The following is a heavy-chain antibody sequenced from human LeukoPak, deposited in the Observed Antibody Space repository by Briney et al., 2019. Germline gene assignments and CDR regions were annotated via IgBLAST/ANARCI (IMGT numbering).Heavy chain of an antibody. CDR3: ARKQYPYYDDSRGPLDL. Sequence: ASVKVSCKASGGTFNDYALNWVRQAPGQGLEWMGWINPNSGGTNYAQKFQGRVTMTRDTSISTAYMELSRLRSDDTAVYYCARKQYPYYDDSRGPLDLWGQGTLVTVSS. V-gene: IGHV1-2*02. CDR2: INPNSGGT. J-gene: IGHJ5*02. D-gene: IGHD3-22*01. CDR1: GGTFNDYA.